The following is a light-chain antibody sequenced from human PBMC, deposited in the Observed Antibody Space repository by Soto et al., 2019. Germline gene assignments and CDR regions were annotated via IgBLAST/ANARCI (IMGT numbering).Light chain of an antibody. J-gene: IGLJ3*02. CDR1: SGDVGTYDL. CDR3: STWDDSLNGWV. Sequence: QSALTQPASVSGSPGQSITISCTGTSGDVGTYDLVSWYQHHPGAAPKLMVYEATRRPSGISNRFSGSRSGTSASLAISGLQSDDEAVYFCSTWDDSLNGWVFGGGTKLTVL. V-gene: IGLV2-14*02. CDR2: EAT.